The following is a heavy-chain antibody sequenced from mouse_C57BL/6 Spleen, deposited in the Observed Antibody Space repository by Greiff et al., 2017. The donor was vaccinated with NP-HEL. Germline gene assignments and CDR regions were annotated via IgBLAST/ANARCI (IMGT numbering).Heavy chain of an antibody. V-gene: IGHV14-3*01. CDR3: ASMVTTLANYFDC. J-gene: IGHJ2*01. CDR1: GFNIKNTY. CDR2: IDPANGNT. Sequence: EVQLQQSVAELVRPGASVKLSCTASGFNIKNTYMHWVKQRPEQGLEWIGRIDPANGNTKYSPTFQGKATITADPSSNTAYLQLSSLTSEDTAIYYCASMVTTLANYFDCWGQGTTLTVAS. D-gene: IGHD2-2*01.